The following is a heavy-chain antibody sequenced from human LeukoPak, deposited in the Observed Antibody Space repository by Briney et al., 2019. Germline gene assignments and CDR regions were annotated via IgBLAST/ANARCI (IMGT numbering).Heavy chain of an antibody. Sequence: ASVKVSCKASGYTFTSYDINWVRQATGQGLEWMGWMNPNSGNTGYAQKFQGRVTMTRNTSISTAYMELSSLRSEDTAVYYCARGLLPIEAFDIWGQGTTVTVSS. CDR3: ARGLLPIEAFDI. CDR1: GYTFTSYD. V-gene: IGHV1-8*01. D-gene: IGHD3-22*01. J-gene: IGHJ3*02. CDR2: MNPNSGNT.